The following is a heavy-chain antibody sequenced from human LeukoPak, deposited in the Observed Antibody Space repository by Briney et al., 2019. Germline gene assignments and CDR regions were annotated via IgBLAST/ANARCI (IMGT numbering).Heavy chain of an antibody. J-gene: IGHJ6*04. CDR3: AELGITMIGGV. Sequence: GGSLRLSCAASGFTFSSYGMHWVRQAPGKGLEWVPYISSSGSTIYYADSVKGRFTISRDNAKNSLYLQMNSLRAEHTAVYYCAELGITMIGGVWGKGTTVTISS. CDR2: ISSSGSTI. V-gene: IGHV3-48*04. D-gene: IGHD3-10*02. CDR1: GFTFSSYG.